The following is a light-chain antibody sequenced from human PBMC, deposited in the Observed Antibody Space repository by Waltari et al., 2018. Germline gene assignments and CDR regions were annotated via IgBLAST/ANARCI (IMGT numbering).Light chain of an antibody. CDR3: QQYGSSVMYT. V-gene: IGKV3-20*01. CDR2: GAS. CDR1: QRLMKRY. J-gene: IGKJ2*01. Sequence: EVVLTQSPGTLSLSPGERATLSCRASQRLMKRYGAGDQQKPGQAPTLRMYGASNRAAGIPDRFSASGSETDFTLTISRLEPEDFGVYYCQQYGSSVMYTFGQGTKLEI.